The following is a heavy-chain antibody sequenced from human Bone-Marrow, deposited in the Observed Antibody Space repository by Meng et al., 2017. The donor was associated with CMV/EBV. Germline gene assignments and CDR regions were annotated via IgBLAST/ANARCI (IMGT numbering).Heavy chain of an antibody. D-gene: IGHD5-24*01. CDR1: GFSLSTSGVG. CDR3: AHGILGYTLDY. V-gene: IGHV2-5*01. Sequence: SGPTLVKPTQILTLTCTFSGFSLSTSGVGVGWIRQPPGKALEWLALIYWNDDKRYSPSLKSRLTITKDTSKNQVVLTMTNMDPVDTATYYCAHGILGYTLDYWGQGTLVTVSS. J-gene: IGHJ4*02. CDR2: IYWNDDK.